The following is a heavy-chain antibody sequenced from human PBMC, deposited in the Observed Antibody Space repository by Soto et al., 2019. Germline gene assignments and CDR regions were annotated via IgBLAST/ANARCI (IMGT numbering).Heavy chain of an antibody. J-gene: IGHJ4*02. V-gene: IGHV3-21*06. CDR2: ISSSSDYI. CDR1: GFTFTSYT. D-gene: IGHD6-13*01. Sequence: PGGSLRLSCAVSGFTFTSYTMNWVRQAPGKGLEWVSSISSSSDYIYYANSMKGGVTISRDNAKNSLFLDMNSLTGEDTAVYYCARARVYATGPLDFWGQGTLVTVSS. CDR3: ARARVYATGPLDF.